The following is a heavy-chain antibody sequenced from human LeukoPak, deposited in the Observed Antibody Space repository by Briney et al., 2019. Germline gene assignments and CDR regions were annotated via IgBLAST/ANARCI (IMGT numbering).Heavy chain of an antibody. V-gene: IGHV1-18*01. D-gene: IGHD4-17*01. Sequence: ASVKVSCKASGYTFTSYGISWVRQVPGQGLEWMGWISAYNGKTNYAQKFQGRVTMTTDTSTSTAYMELRSLRSDDTAVYYCARRGGKNYGDYVLYYYYMDVWGTGTTVTVSS. J-gene: IGHJ6*03. CDR1: GYTFTSYG. CDR3: ARRGGKNYGDYVLYYYYMDV. CDR2: ISAYNGKT.